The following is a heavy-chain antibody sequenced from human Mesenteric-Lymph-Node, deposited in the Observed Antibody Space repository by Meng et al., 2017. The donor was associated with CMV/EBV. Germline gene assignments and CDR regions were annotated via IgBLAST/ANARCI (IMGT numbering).Heavy chain of an antibody. CDR2: ISTTSTYM. V-gene: IGHV3-21*01. CDR1: GLSFSIYS. D-gene: IGHD5-18*01. J-gene: IGHJ4*02. CDR3: ATDRMDTSARRGFFDY. Sequence: GLSFSIYSMHWIRQTPEKGLEWVASISTTSTYMSSADSVKGRFTISRDNAKNSVYLQMNNLRSEDTAIYYCATDRMDTSARRGFFDYWGQGTLVTVSS.